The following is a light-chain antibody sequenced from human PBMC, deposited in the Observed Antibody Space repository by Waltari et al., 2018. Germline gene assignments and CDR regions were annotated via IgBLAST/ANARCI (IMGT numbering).Light chain of an antibody. V-gene: IGLV1-40*01. CDR2: DDS. J-gene: IGLJ2*01. CDR3: QSYDSGLNGLF. Sequence: QSVLTQPPSVSGAPGQRVTISCTGSSSNIGSPYNVHWYQQVPGRAPKLLIYDDSHRPSGVPDRLSGSKSGTSASLAITGLQAEDEAEYFCQSYDSGLNGLFFGGGTKVTVL. CDR1: SSNIGSPYN.